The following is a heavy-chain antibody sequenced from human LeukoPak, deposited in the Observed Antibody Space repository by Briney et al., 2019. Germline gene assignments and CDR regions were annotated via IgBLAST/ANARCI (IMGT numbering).Heavy chain of an antibody. J-gene: IGHJ4*02. CDR2: INPNSGDT. CDR3: ARAGGEQIPWGGAATGGDIAARPKFDY. D-gene: IGHD6-6*01. Sequence: ASVKVSCKASGYRFTSLYVHWVRQAPGQGPEWMGWINPNSGDTQYAQKFEGRVTMTRDTSITTAYMELSGLTSDDTAVYYCARAGGEQIPWGGAATGGDIAARPKFDYWGQGTLVTVSS. V-gene: IGHV1-2*02. CDR1: GYRFTSLY.